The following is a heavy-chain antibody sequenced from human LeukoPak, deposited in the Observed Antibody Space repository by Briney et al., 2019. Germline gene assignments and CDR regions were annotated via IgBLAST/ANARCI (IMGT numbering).Heavy chain of an antibody. D-gene: IGHD1-26*01. J-gene: IGHJ3*02. V-gene: IGHV3-30-3*01. CDR1: GFTFSSYA. CDR2: MSYDGTNI. CDR3: ARDPGEVGAIPYYDAFDI. Sequence: GGSLRLSCAASGFTFSSYAMHWVRQAPGRRPEWVAVMSYDGTNIFYSDSVKGRFTISRDNAKNSLYLQMNSLRAEDTAVYYCARDPGEVGAIPYYDAFDIWGQGPMVTVSS.